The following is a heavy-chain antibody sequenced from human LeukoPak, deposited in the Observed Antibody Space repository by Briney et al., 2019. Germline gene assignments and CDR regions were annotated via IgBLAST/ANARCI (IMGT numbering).Heavy chain of an antibody. V-gene: IGHV3-30-3*01. CDR3: ARDGVGRGSGI. Sequence: GGSLRLSCAASGFTFSSYAMHWVRQAPGKGLEWVAVISYDGSNKYYADSVKGRFTISRDNSKNTLYLQMNSLRAEDTAVYYCARDGVGRGSGIWGQGTLVTVSS. CDR2: ISYDGSNK. J-gene: IGHJ4*02. D-gene: IGHD3-10*01. CDR1: GFTFSSYA.